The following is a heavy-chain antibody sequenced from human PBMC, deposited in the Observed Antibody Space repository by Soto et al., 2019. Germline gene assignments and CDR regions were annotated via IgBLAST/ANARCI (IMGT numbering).Heavy chain of an antibody. Sequence: EVQLLESGGGLVQPGGSLRLSCAASGFTFSSYAMSWVRQAPGKGLEWVSAISGSGGSTYYADSVKGRFTISRDNAKNTLYLQMNSLRTEDTAVYYCAKMEYGDKYYFDYWGQGTLVTVSS. D-gene: IGHD4-17*01. CDR2: ISGSGGST. J-gene: IGHJ4*02. V-gene: IGHV3-23*01. CDR3: AKMEYGDKYYFDY. CDR1: GFTFSSYA.